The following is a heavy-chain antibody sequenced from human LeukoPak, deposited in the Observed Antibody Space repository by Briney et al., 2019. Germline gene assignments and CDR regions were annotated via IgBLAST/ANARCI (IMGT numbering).Heavy chain of an antibody. CDR2: IYYSGST. V-gene: IGHV4-39*01. Sequence: SEILSLTCTVSGGSISSSSYYWGWIRQPPGKGLEWIGSIYYSGSTYYNPSLKSRVTISVDTSKNQFSLKLSSVTAADTAVYYCARYRGIVGATGEFDYWGQGTLVTVSS. J-gene: IGHJ4*02. D-gene: IGHD1-26*01. CDR3: ARYRGIVGATGEFDY. CDR1: GGSISSSSYY.